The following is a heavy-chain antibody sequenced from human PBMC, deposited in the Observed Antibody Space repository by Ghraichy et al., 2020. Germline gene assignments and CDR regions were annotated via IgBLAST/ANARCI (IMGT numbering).Heavy chain of an antibody. J-gene: IGHJ2*01. CDR1: GGSFSGYY. CDR2: INHSGST. Sequence: SETLSLTCAVYGGSFSGYYWSWIRQPPGKGLEWIGEINHSGSTNYNPSLKSRVTISVDTSKNQFSLKLSSVTAADTAVYYCARRYCSSTSCHIPGVWYFDLWGRGTLVTVSS. V-gene: IGHV4-34*01. CDR3: ARRYCSSTSCHIPGVWYFDL. D-gene: IGHD2-2*01.